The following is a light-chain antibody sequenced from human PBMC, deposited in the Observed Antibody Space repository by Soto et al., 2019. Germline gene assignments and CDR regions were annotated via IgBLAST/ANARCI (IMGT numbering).Light chain of an antibody. J-gene: IGKJ5*01. Sequence: EIVLTHSPGTLSLSPGERATLSCRASQIVNNNYLAWYQQKPGQAPRLLIYDVSNRATGIPARFSGSGSGTDFTLTISSLEPGDFAVYYCQQRNDWQVTFGQGTRLEIK. V-gene: IGKV3-11*01. CDR2: DVS. CDR3: QQRNDWQVT. CDR1: QIVNNNY.